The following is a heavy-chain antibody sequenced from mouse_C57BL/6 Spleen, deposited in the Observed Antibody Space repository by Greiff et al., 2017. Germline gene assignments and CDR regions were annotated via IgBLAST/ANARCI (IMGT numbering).Heavy chain of an antibody. CDR2: ISYSGST. J-gene: IGHJ1*03. Sequence: EVKLVESGPGLAKPSQTLSLTCSVTGYSITSDYWNWIRKFPGNKLEYMGYISYSGSTYYNPSLKSRISITRDTSKNQYYLQLNSVTTEDTATYYCARFSGITARYFDVWGTGTTVTVSS. CDR1: GYSITSDY. CDR3: ARFSGITARYFDV. V-gene: IGHV3-8*01. D-gene: IGHD2-4*01.